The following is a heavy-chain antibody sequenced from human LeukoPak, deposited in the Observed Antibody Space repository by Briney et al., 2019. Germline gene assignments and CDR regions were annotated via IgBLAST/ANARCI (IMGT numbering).Heavy chain of an antibody. V-gene: IGHV4-39*07. CDR2: IYYSGST. CDR1: GGSISSSSYY. D-gene: IGHD2-2*02. Sequence: PSETLSLTCTVSGGSISSSSYYWGWIRQPPGKGLEWIGSIYYSGSTYYNPSLKSRVTISVDTSKNQFSLKLSSVTAADTAVYYCARDEVVVVPAAIRSGFDPWGLGTLVTVSS. J-gene: IGHJ5*02. CDR3: ARDEVVVVPAAIRSGFDP.